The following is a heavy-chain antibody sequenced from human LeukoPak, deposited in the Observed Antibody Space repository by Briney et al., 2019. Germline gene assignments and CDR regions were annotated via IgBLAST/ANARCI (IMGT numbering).Heavy chain of an antibody. CDR1: GGTFSSYA. D-gene: IGHD5-24*01. Sequence: EASVKVSCKASGGTFSSYAISWVRQAPGQGLEWMGGIIPIFGTANYAQKFQGRVTITADESTSTAYMELSSLRSEDTAVYYCASKTGRDGYNSGFDYWGQGTLVTVSS. J-gene: IGHJ4*02. CDR2: IIPIFGTA. V-gene: IGHV1-69*13. CDR3: ASKTGRDGYNSGFDY.